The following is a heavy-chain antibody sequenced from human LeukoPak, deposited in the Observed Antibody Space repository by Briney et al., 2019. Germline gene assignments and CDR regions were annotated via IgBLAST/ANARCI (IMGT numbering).Heavy chain of an antibody. CDR1: GFTFSDYY. CDR2: ISSSGSTI. J-gene: IGHJ4*02. CDR3: ASPYYYDSSGYYYRDYYFDY. V-gene: IGHV3-11*01. Sequence: GGSLRLSCAASGFTFSDYYMSWIRQAPGKGLEWVSYISSSGSTIYYADSVKGRFTISRDNAKNSLYLQMNSLRAEDTAVCYCASPYYYDSSGYYYRDYYFDYWGQGTLVTVSS. D-gene: IGHD3-22*01.